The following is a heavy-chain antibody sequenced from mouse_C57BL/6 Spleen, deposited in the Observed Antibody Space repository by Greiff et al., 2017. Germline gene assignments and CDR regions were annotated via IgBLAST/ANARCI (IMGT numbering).Heavy chain of an antibody. Sequence: QVQLQQPGAELVRPGSSVKLSCKASGYTFTSYWMDWVKQRPGQGLEWIGNIYPSDSETHYNQKFKDKATLTVDKSSSTAYMQLSSLTSEDSAVYYCARSYGGSYAWYFDVWGTGTTVTVSS. D-gene: IGHD1-1*01. J-gene: IGHJ1*03. V-gene: IGHV1-61*01. CDR3: ARSYGGSYAWYFDV. CDR2: IYPSDSET. CDR1: GYTFTSYW.